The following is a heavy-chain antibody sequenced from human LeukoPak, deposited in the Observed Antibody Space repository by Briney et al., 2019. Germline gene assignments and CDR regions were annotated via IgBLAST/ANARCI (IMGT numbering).Heavy chain of an antibody. CDR3: AKENVVVAAAVPDY. Sequence: GGSLRLSCAASGFIFSDYAMGWVRQAPGKGLEWVSVISGSGGSTYYADSVKGRFTISRDNSKNTLYLQMSSLRAEDTAVYYCAKENVVVAAAVPDYWGQGTLVTVSS. CDR2: ISGSGGST. V-gene: IGHV3-23*01. J-gene: IGHJ4*02. D-gene: IGHD2-15*01. CDR1: GFIFSDYA.